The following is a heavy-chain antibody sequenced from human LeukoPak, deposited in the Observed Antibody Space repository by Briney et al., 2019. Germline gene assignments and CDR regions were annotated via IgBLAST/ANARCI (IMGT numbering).Heavy chain of an antibody. V-gene: IGHV3-73*01. CDR2: IRSKANSYAT. Sequence: GGSLRLSCAASGFTFRGSAMHWVRQASGKGLEWVGRIRSKANSYATAYAASVKGRFTISRDDSKNTAYLQMNSLKTEDTAVYYCTRDADTAVVTDDFDYWGQGTLVTVSS. J-gene: IGHJ4*02. CDR1: GFTFRGSA. D-gene: IGHD5-18*01. CDR3: TRDADTAVVTDDFDY.